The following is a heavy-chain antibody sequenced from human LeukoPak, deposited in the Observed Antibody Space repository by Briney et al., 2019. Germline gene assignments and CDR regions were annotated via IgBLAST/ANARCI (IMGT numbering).Heavy chain of an antibody. Sequence: GGSLRLSCAASGFTFSSHWMHWVRQAPGKGLVWVSRINSDGSSISYADSVKGRFTISRDNAKNTPYLQMNSLRAEDTAVYYCAKAQVDPLGLYYFDYWGQGTLVTVSS. CDR2: INSDGSSI. CDR3: AKAQVDPLGLYYFDY. V-gene: IGHV3-74*01. J-gene: IGHJ4*02. D-gene: IGHD7-27*01. CDR1: GFTFSSHW.